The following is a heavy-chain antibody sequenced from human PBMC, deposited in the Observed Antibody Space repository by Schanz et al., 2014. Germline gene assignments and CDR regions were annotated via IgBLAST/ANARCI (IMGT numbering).Heavy chain of an antibody. Sequence: QVQLVQSGAEVKKPGASVKVSCKASGYTFVSYSMHWVRQAPGQGLEWMGWISAYNGNTNYAQKLQGRVTMTTDTSTSTAYMELRSLRSDDTAVYYCARGGYSSGWYDRDIAHFDYWGQGTLXTVSS. CDR1: GYTFVSYS. D-gene: IGHD6-19*01. CDR2: ISAYNGNT. CDR3: ARGGYSSGWYDRDIAHFDY. J-gene: IGHJ4*02. V-gene: IGHV1-18*04.